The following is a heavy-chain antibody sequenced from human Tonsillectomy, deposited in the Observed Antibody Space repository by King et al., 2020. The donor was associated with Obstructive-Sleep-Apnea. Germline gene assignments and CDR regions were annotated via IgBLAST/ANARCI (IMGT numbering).Heavy chain of an antibody. V-gene: IGHV3-15*01. CDR2: IKSKTDGGTT. CDR3: TTDRFGGLLFDY. J-gene: IGHJ4*02. Sequence: VQLVESGGGLVKPGGSLRLSCAASGFTFSNAWMSWVRQAPGKGLEWVGRIKSKTDGGTTDYAAPVKGRFTISRDDSKNTLYLQMNSLKTEDTAVYYCTTDRFGGLLFDYWGQGTLVTVSS. CDR1: GFTFSNAW. D-gene: IGHD3-10*01.